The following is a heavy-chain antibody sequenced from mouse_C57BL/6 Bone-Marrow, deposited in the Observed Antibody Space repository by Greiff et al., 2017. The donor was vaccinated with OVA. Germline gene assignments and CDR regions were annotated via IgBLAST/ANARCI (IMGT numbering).Heavy chain of an antibody. D-gene: IGHD1-1*01. J-gene: IGHJ2*01. V-gene: IGHV14-2*01. CDR1: GFNIKDYY. CDR3: ARGVVASSHYFDY. Sequence: EVNVVESGAELVKPGASVKLSCTASGFNIKDYYMHWVKQRTEQGLEWIGRIDPEDGETKYAPKFQGKATITADTSSNTAYLQLSSLTSEDTAVYYCARGVVASSHYFDYWGQGTTLTVSS. CDR2: IDPEDGET.